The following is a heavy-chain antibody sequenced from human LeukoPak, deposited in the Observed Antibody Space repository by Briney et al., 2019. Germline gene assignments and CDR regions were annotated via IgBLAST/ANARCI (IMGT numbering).Heavy chain of an antibody. CDR1: GGSISSYY. CDR2: ITSTSTYI. V-gene: IGHV3-21*01. CDR3: ARDRRHSHSGFDY. D-gene: IGHD5-18*01. Sequence: ETLSLTCTVSGGSISSYYWSWIRQPPGKGLEWVSSITSTSTYIYYADSVKGRFTISRDNAQNSLYLQMNSLRAEDTAVYYCARDRRHSHSGFDYWGQGTLVTVSS. J-gene: IGHJ4*02.